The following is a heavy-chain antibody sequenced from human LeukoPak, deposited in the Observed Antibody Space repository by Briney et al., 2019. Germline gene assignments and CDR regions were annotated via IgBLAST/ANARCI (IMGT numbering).Heavy chain of an antibody. D-gene: IGHD1-20*01. CDR2: ISSSGSTI. CDR3: AKDNWNDGGHFDY. V-gene: IGHV3-11*01. Sequence: PGGSLRLSCAASGFTFSDYYMSWIRQAPGKGLEWVSYISSSGSTIYYAESVKGRFTISRDNAKNSLYLQMNSLRAEDTAVCYCAKDNWNDGGHFDYWGQGTLVTVSS. J-gene: IGHJ4*02. CDR1: GFTFSDYY.